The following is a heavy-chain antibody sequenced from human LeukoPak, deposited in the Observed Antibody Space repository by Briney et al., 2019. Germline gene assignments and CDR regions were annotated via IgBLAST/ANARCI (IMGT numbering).Heavy chain of an antibody. CDR1: GFTFSSYG. Sequence: PGGSLRLSCAASGFTFSSYGMHWVRQAPGKGLEWVAFIRYDGSADSVKGRFTISRDNSKNTLYLQMNSLRAEDTAVYYCAEKGSGWDYWGQGTLVTVSS. CDR3: AEKGSGWDY. D-gene: IGHD6-25*01. CDR2: IRYDGS. J-gene: IGHJ4*02. V-gene: IGHV3-30*02.